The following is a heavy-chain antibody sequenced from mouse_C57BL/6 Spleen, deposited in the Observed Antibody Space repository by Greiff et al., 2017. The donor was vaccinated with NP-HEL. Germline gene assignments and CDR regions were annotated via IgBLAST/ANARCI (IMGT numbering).Heavy chain of an antibody. D-gene: IGHD4-1*01. V-gene: IGHV1-15*01. CDR3: TRPHLTGKENYFDY. Sequence: QVQLKQSGAELVRPGASVTLSCKASGYTFTDYEMHWVKQTPVHGLEWIGAIDPETGGTAYNQKFKGKAILTADKSSSTAYMELRSLTSEDSAVYYCTRPHLTGKENYFDYWGQGTTLTVSS. CDR2: IDPETGGT. CDR1: GYTFTDYE. J-gene: IGHJ2*01.